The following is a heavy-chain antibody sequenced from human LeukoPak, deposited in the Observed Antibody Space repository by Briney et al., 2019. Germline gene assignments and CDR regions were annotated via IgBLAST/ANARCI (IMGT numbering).Heavy chain of an antibody. V-gene: IGHV3-30-3*01. CDR1: GFTFSHYA. J-gene: IGHJ4*02. CDR2: ISYDGNVK. Sequence: GGSLRLSCAASGFTFSHYALNWVRQAPGKGLKWLAFISYDGNVKYYADSVKGRFTVSRDDSKITLYLQMNSLRTEDTALYYCARDFSTKYSQDYWGQGTLVTVSS. D-gene: IGHD1-26*01. CDR3: ARDFSTKYSQDY.